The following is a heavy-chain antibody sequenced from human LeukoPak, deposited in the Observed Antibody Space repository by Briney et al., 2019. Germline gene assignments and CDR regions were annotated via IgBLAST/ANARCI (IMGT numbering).Heavy chain of an antibody. D-gene: IGHD6-13*01. V-gene: IGHV1-2*02. Sequence: GASVKVSCKASGYTFTGYYMHWVRQAPGQGLEWMGWINPNSGGTNYAQKFQGRVTMTRDTSISTAYMELSRLRSDDTAVYYCAREERSSSSPFDYWGQGTLVTVSS. J-gene: IGHJ4*02. CDR1: GYTFTGYY. CDR3: AREERSSSSPFDY. CDR2: INPNSGGT.